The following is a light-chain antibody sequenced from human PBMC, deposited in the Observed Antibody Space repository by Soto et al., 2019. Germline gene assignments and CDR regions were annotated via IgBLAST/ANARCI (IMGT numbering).Light chain of an antibody. CDR2: NFS. CDR3: SSYTSSSTAV. Sequence: QSVLTQPASVSGSPGQSITISCTGTSSDVGGYNYVSWYQQHPGKAPKLIIYNFSNRPSGVSNRFSGSKSGNTASLTISGLQAEDEADYFCSSYTSSSTAVFGGGTKLTVL. CDR1: SSDVGGYNY. V-gene: IGLV2-14*01. J-gene: IGLJ7*01.